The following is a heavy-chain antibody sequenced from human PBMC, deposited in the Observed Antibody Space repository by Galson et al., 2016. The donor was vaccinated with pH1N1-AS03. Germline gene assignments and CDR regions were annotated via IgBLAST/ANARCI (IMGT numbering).Heavy chain of an antibody. CDR3: ARHQGVAIAARLSGGLDY. D-gene: IGHD6-6*01. Sequence: SLRLSCAASGFTFRNYGIHWVRQAPGKGLEWVAFIRDDGSDRHYAKSVKGRFTISRDNSKGTVYLQMNSLRSEDTATYYCARHQGVAIAARLSGGLDYWGQGTLVTVSS. J-gene: IGHJ4*02. CDR1: GFTFRNYG. V-gene: IGHV3-30*02. CDR2: IRDDGSDR.